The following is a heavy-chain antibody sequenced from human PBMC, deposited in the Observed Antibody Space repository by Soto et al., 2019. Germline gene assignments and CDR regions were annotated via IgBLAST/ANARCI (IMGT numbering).Heavy chain of an antibody. Sequence: PGGSLRLSCAASGFTFSSYAMSWVRQAPGKGLEWVSAISGSGGSTYYADSVKGRFTISRDNSKNTLYLQMNSLRAEDTAVYYCAKQKTYYYDSSGALDYWGQGTLVTVSS. V-gene: IGHV3-23*01. CDR2: ISGSGGST. J-gene: IGHJ4*02. CDR1: GFTFSSYA. CDR3: AKQKTYYYDSSGALDY. D-gene: IGHD3-22*01.